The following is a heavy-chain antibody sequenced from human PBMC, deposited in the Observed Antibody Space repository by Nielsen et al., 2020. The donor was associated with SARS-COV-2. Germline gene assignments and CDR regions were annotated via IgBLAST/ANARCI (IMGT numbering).Heavy chain of an antibody. CDR2: INHGGRT. Sequence: WIRQPPGKGLQWVGEINHGGRTNYNPSLKSRVTISVDTSKNQFSLKLSSVTAADTAVYYCARGYYYDSSGYKSYYGMDVWGQGTTVTVSS. CDR3: ARGYYYDSSGYKSYYGMDV. D-gene: IGHD3-22*01. V-gene: IGHV4-34*09. J-gene: IGHJ6*02.